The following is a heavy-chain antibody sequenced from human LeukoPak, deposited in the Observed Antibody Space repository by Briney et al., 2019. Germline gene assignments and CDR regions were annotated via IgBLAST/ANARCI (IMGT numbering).Heavy chain of an antibody. CDR1: GFTFSRCD. J-gene: IGHJ6*02. CDR3: ARDISGGYDGLDV. V-gene: IGHV3-13*01. D-gene: IGHD3-22*01. Sequence: GGSLRLSCAASGFTFSRCDMHWVRQVTGKGLEWVSAISTAGDTYYPGSVKGRFTVSRENAKNSLYLQMNSLSAGDTAVYYCARDISGGYDGLDVWGQGTTVTVSS. CDR2: ISTAGDT.